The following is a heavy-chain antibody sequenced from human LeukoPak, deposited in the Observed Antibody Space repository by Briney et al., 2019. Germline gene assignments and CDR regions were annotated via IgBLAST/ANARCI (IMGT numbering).Heavy chain of an antibody. CDR3: AINGYSSGWLYY. V-gene: IGHV3-21*01. Sequence: GGSLRLSCAGSGFTFSSYSMNWVRQAPGKGLEWVSSISSSSTYIYYADSLKGRFTISRDNAKNSLYLQMNSLRAEDTAVYYCAINGYSSGWLYYWGQGTLVTVSS. CDR1: GFTFSSYS. D-gene: IGHD6-19*01. J-gene: IGHJ4*02. CDR2: ISSSSTYI.